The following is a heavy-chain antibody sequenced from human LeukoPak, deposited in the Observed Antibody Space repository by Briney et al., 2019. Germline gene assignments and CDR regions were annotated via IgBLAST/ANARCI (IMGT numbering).Heavy chain of an antibody. J-gene: IGHJ3*02. CDR1: GFTFSSYW. CDR3: ARDYRDSSGYYFLSPQKNAFDI. CDR2: IKQDGSEK. Sequence: PGGSLRLSCAASGFTFSSYWMSWVRQAPGKGLEWVANIKQDGSEKYYVDSVKGRFTISRDNAKNSLYLQMNSLRAEDTAVYYCARDYRDSSGYYFLSPQKNAFDIWGQGTMVTVSS. V-gene: IGHV3-7*01. D-gene: IGHD3-22*01.